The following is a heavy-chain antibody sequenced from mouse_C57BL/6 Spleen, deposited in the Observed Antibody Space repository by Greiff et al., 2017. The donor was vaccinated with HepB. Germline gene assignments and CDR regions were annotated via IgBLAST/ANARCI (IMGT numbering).Heavy chain of an antibody. Sequence: QVQLQQPGAELVKPGASVKLSCKASGYTFTSYWMHWVKQRPGQGLEWIGMIHPNSGSTNYNEKFKSKPTLTVDKSSSTAYMQLSSLTSEDSAVYYCASWYLYSNYVEFDYWGQGTTLTVSS. D-gene: IGHD2-5*01. V-gene: IGHV1-64*01. J-gene: IGHJ2*01. CDR1: GYTFTSYW. CDR3: ASWYLYSNYVEFDY. CDR2: IHPNSGST.